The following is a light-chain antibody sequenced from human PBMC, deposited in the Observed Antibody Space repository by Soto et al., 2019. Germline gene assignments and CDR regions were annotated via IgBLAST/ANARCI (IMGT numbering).Light chain of an antibody. J-gene: IGLJ1*01. V-gene: IGLV2-8*01. CDR3: SSYAGSNNYV. CDR1: SSDVGGYKY. Sequence: QSALTQPPSASGSPGQSVTISCTGTSSDVGGYKYVSWYQQYPGKAPKLMIYAVSKRPSGVPDRFSGSKSGNTASLTVSGLQAEDEAYYYCSSYAGSNNYVFGSGTKVTVL. CDR2: AVS.